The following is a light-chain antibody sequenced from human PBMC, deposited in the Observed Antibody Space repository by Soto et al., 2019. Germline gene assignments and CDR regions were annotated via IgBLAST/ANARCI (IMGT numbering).Light chain of an antibody. CDR3: QQYGSSPWT. CDR2: GAS. CDR1: QSVSSSY. J-gene: IGKJ1*01. V-gene: IGKV3-20*01. Sequence: IVLTQSPGTLSLSPGERATLSCRPSQSVSSSYLAWYQQKPGQAPRLLIYGASSRATGIPDRFSGSGSGTDFTLTISRLDPEDFAVYYCQQYGSSPWTFGQGTKVDIK.